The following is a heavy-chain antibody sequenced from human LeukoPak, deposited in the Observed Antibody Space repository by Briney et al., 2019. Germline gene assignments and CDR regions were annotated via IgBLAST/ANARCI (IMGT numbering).Heavy chain of an antibody. Sequence: GGSLRLSCAASGFTFSSYSMSWVRQAPGKGLEWVSSISSSSSYIYYADSVKGRFTISRDHAKNSLYLQMNSLRAEDTAVYYCAREDYYGSGSYQDYWGQGTLVTVSS. J-gene: IGHJ4*02. D-gene: IGHD3-10*01. V-gene: IGHV3-21*01. CDR1: GFTFSSYS. CDR3: AREDYYGSGSYQDY. CDR2: ISSSSSYI.